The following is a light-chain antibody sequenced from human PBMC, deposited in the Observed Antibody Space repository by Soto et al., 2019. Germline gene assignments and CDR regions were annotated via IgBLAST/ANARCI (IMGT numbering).Light chain of an antibody. CDR3: QQYNNWPPTWT. Sequence: EIVMTQSPATLSVSPGERATLSCRASQSVSSNLAWYQQKPGQAPRLLIYGASTRATGIPARFSGSGSGTEFTLTISSLQSEDFAVYHCQQYNNWPPTWTFGQGTNADIK. CDR2: GAS. V-gene: IGKV3-15*01. CDR1: QSVSSN. J-gene: IGKJ1*01.